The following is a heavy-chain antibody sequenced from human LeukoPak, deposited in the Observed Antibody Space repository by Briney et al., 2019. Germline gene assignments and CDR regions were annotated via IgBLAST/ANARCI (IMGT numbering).Heavy chain of an antibody. D-gene: IGHD6-19*01. CDR1: EFTFSSYW. J-gene: IGHJ1*01. CDR3: ARVSEDYSSGWYEEYFQY. Sequence: GGSLRLSCVASEFTFSSYWMIWVRQAPGKGLEWVATVKQDGSEKYYVDSVKGRFTISRDNAKNSLYLQMNSLRIEDTAVYYCARVSEDYSSGWYEEYFQYWGQGTLVIVSS. V-gene: IGHV3-7*02. CDR2: VKQDGSEK.